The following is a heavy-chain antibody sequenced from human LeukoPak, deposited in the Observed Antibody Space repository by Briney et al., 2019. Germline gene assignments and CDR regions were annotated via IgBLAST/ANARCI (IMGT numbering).Heavy chain of an antibody. CDR1: GGSISSGSYY. D-gene: IGHD2-15*01. CDR2: IYTSGST. CDR3: ARVTRTLCSGGSCYSGYFDY. V-gene: IGHV4-61*02. J-gene: IGHJ4*02. Sequence: SETLSLTCTVSGGSISSGSYYWSRIRQPAGKGLEWIGRIYTSGSTNYNPSLKSRVTISVDTSKNQFSLKLSSVTAADTAVYYCARVTRTLCSGGSCYSGYFDYWGQGTLVTVSS.